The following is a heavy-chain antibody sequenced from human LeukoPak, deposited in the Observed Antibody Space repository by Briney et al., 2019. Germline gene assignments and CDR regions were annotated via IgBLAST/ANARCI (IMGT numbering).Heavy chain of an antibody. CDR1: GGSISSYY. D-gene: IGHD3-22*01. J-gene: IGHJ6*03. Sequence: SETLSLTCTVSGGSISSYYWSWIRQPPGKGLEWIGYIYYSGSTNYNPSPKSRVTISVDTSKNQFSLKLSSVTAADTAVYYCARVGGYLYYYYMDVWGKGTTVTVSS. V-gene: IGHV4-59*01. CDR2: IYYSGST. CDR3: ARVGGYLYYYYMDV.